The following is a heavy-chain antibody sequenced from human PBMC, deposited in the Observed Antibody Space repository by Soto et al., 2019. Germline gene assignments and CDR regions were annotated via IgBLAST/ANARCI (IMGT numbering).Heavy chain of an antibody. CDR2: IYFIGST. D-gene: IGHD3-22*01. Sequence: SDTLSLTCNVSCGSMTSHYWSWFRQPPGKGLEWIGYIYFIGSTIYNPSLKSRVTISLDMSKNQFSRKLSSVTVADTAVYYCARDLDYFDSSGLLYWSQGTLVPVSS. V-gene: IGHV4-59*11. CDR3: ARDLDYFDSSGLLY. J-gene: IGHJ4*02. CDR1: CGSMTSHY.